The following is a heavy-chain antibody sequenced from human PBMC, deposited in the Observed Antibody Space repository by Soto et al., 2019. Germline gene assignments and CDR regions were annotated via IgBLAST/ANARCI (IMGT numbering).Heavy chain of an antibody. D-gene: IGHD1-1*01. V-gene: IGHV3-23*01. CDR2: IVVSGGST. J-gene: IGHJ4*02. Sequence: EVQLLESGGGLVQPGGSLRLSCAASGFTFSSYAMTWVRQAPGKGLEWVSAIVVSGGSTYYADSVKGRFTISRDNSKNTLYLQMNSLRAEDTAVYYCAKISRTEDSNFYWGQGALVTVSS. CDR3: AKISRTEDSNFY. CDR1: GFTFSSYA.